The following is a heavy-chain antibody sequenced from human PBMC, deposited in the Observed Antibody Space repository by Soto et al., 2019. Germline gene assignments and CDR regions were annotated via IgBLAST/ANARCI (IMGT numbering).Heavy chain of an antibody. V-gene: IGHV3-23*01. CDR3: AKLRDFVVLPAGILDY. D-gene: IGHD2-8*01. Sequence: GSLRLSCAASGFTFSSYGISWIRLSPGKGPEWVSVISGGGDTTYYTPSVNGRFTISRDDFRNTLYLQMNSLRTEDTAIYYCAKLRDFVVLPAGILDYWGPGTLVTVSS. CDR1: GFTFSSYG. CDR2: ISGGGDTT. J-gene: IGHJ4*02.